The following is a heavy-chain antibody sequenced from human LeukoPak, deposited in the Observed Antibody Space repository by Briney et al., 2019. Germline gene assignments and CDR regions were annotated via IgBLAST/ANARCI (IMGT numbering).Heavy chain of an antibody. D-gene: IGHD6-13*01. J-gene: IGHJ4*02. CDR2: IYHSGST. CDR1: GGSISSGDYS. V-gene: IGHV4-30-2*01. CDR3: ARGRSCSWYEAVFFDY. Sequence: SQTLSLTCAVSGGSISSGDYSWSWIRQPPGKGLEWIGYIYHSGSTYYNPSLKSRVIISVDRSKNQFSLRMTSVTAADTAVYYCARGRSCSWYEAVFFDYWGQGTLVIVSS.